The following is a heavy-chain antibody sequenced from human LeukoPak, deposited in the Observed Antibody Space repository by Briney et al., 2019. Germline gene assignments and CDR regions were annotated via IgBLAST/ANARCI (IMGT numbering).Heavy chain of an antibody. V-gene: IGHV1-2*02. CDR2: SNPNSGGT. D-gene: IGHD3-22*01. Sequence: GASVKVSCKASGYTFTGYYMHWVRQAPGQGVEWMGWSNPNSGGTNYAQKFQGRVTMTRDTSISTAYMELSRLRSDDTAVYYCARVVHDSSGYPAFDIWGQGTMVTVSS. CDR3: ARVVHDSSGYPAFDI. CDR1: GYTFTGYY. J-gene: IGHJ3*02.